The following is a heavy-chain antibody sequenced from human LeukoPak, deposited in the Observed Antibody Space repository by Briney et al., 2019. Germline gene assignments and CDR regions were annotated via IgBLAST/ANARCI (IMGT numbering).Heavy chain of an antibody. D-gene: IGHD3-22*01. CDR3: ARELTGVVIVVVNWFDP. J-gene: IGHJ5*02. CDR2: INPNSGGT. Sequence: GASVKVSCKASGYTFTGYYMHWVRQAPGQGLEWMGRINPNSGGTNYAQKFQGRVTMTRDTSISTAYMELSRLRSDDTAVYYCARELTGVVIVVVNWFDPWGQGTLVTVSS. V-gene: IGHV1-2*06. CDR1: GYTFTGYY.